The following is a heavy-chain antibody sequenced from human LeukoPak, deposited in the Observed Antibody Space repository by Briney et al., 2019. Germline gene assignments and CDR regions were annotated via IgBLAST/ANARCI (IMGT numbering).Heavy chain of an antibody. CDR1: GFTVSSKY. D-gene: IGHD6-13*01. Sequence: GGSLRLSCAVSGFTVSSKYMTWVRQAPGKGLECISVIYSDGNTLYADSVKGRFTISRDNSKNTLYLQMNSLRAVDTAVYYCAKDGSSWAYWGQGTLVTVSS. V-gene: IGHV3-53*01. CDR3: AKDGSSWAY. J-gene: IGHJ4*02. CDR2: IYSDGNT.